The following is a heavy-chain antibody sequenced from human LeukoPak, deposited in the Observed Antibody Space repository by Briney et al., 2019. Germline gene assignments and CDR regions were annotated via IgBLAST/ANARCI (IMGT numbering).Heavy chain of an antibody. Sequence: SVKVSCKASGYTFTTYNISWVRQAPGQGLEWMGGIIPIFGTANYAQKFQGRVTITADKSTSTAYMELSSLRSEDTAVYYCAREGDGYNYFRYWGQGTLVTVSS. J-gene: IGHJ4*02. D-gene: IGHD5-24*01. CDR3: AREGDGYNYFRY. V-gene: IGHV1-69*06. CDR2: IIPIFGTA. CDR1: GYTFTTYN.